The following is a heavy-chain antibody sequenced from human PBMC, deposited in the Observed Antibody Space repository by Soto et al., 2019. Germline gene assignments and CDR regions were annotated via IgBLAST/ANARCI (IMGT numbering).Heavy chain of an antibody. V-gene: IGHV3-30*14. CDR3: ASRRGFGTYYFAY. D-gene: IGHD1-7*01. Sequence: QVQLVESGGGVVQPGRSLRLSCEASGFAFRSYAVHWVRQAPGKGLDWVALISYDGSNVYYADSVKGRFTISRDNSKNTLSLQMNSLRAEDTAVYYCASRRGFGTYYFAYWGQGTLVTVSS. J-gene: IGHJ4*02. CDR1: GFAFRSYA. CDR2: ISYDGSNV.